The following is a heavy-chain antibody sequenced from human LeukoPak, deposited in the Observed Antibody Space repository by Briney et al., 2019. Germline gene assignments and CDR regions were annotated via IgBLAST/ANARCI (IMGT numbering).Heavy chain of an antibody. D-gene: IGHD4-11*01. CDR2: IYYSGST. V-gene: IGHV4-59*08. Sequence: PSETLSLTCTISGASFSTYYWSWIRQPPGKGLEWIGYIYYSGSTTYNPSLESRLTISVDTSKNQFSLNLTSVTAADMAAYYCARFYSYYYYMDVWGKGTTVTVSS. J-gene: IGHJ6*03. CDR1: GASFSTYY. CDR3: ARFYSYYYYMDV.